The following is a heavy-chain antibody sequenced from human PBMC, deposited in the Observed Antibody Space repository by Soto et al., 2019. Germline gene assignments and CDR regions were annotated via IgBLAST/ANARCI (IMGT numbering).Heavy chain of an antibody. CDR1: GFTFSSYA. D-gene: IGHD6-13*01. CDR3: AKSRLGYSSSFADY. CDR2: ISGSGGST. Sequence: QAGGSLRLSCAASGFTFSSYAMSWVRQAPGKGLEWVSAISGSGGSTYYADSVKGRFTISRDNSKNTLYLQMNSLRAEDTAVYYCAKSRLGYSSSFADYWGQGTLVTVSS. V-gene: IGHV3-23*01. J-gene: IGHJ4*02.